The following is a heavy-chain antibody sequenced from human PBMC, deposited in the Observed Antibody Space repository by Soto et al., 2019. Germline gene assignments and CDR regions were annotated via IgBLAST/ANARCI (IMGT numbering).Heavy chain of an antibody. D-gene: IGHD1-1*01. V-gene: IGHV3-33*01. J-gene: IGHJ4*02. CDR2: IWHDGKNK. CDR1: GFTFSNYG. Sequence: QVQVVESGGGVVQPGRSLRLSCATSGFTFSNYGMHWVRQAPGKGLEWVAVIWHDGKNKYYADSVKGRFTISRDNSKNTLFLQLDSLRAEDTAVYHCASDPVNDEAIDYWGQGTLVTVSS. CDR3: ASDPVNDEAIDY.